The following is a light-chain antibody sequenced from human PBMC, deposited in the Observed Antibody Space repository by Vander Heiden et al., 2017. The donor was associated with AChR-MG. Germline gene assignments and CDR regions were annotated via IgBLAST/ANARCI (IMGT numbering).Light chain of an antibody. CDR1: QSVLYSSNNKNY. V-gene: IGKV4-1*01. CDR3: QNNCSTPLT. J-gene: IGKJ4*01. CDR2: WES. Sequence: DIVMTQSPDSLAVSLGGRATTNCKSSQSVLYSSNNKNYLAWYQQEPGPPPKLLDSWESTRESGVRDRFSGSGSETDFTLTISSLQAEDVAVYYCQNNCSTPLTFGGGTKVEIK.